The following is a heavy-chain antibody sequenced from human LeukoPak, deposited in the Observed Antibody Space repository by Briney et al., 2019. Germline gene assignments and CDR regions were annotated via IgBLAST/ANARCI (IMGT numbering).Heavy chain of an antibody. CDR2: ISAYNGTT. D-gene: IGHD4-17*01. J-gene: IGHJ4*02. CDR1: GYTFTSYG. CDR3: ARVENDYGDSDYFDY. V-gene: IGHV1-18*01. Sequence: ASVKVSCKASGYTFTSYGISWVRQAPGQGLEWMGWISAYNGTTNYAQKLQGRVTMTTDTSTSTAYMELRSLRSDDTAVYYCARVENDYGDSDYFDYWGQGTLVTVSS.